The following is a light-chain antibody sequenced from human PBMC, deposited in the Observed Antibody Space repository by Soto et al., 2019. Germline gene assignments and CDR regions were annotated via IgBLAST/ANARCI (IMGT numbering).Light chain of an antibody. Sequence: EIVMTQSQATLSVYPGERATLSCRASQSVSSNLAWYQQKPGQAPSLLIYGASTRATGTPARFSGSGSGAEFTLTISSLQSEDFAAYYCQQYIRWPLTFGGGTKVDIK. J-gene: IGKJ4*01. CDR1: QSVSSN. CDR2: GAS. V-gene: IGKV3-15*01. CDR3: QQYIRWPLT.